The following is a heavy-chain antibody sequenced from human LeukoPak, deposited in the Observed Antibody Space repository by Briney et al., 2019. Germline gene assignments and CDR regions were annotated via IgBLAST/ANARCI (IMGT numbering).Heavy chain of an antibody. D-gene: IGHD4-17*01. Sequence: GESLKISCKGSGYTFRIYWIGWVRQMPGKPPEWMGVIYPDDSDTRYSPSFQGQVTISVDRSVSTAYLHWSSLKASDTAMYYCARGGDYGDPRRPFDIWGQGTMVTVSS. CDR1: GYTFRIYW. J-gene: IGHJ3*02. CDR2: IYPDDSDT. CDR3: ARGGDYGDPRRPFDI. V-gene: IGHV5-51*01.